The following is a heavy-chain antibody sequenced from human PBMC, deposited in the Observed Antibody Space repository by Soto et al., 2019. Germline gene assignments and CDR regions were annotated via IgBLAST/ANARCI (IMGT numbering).Heavy chain of an antibody. J-gene: IGHJ3*02. CDR1: GYSFTSYW. V-gene: IGHV5-51*01. CDR3: ATSDYVWGSYRYTWAFDI. Sequence: PGESLKISCKGSGYSFTSYWIGWVRQMPGKGLEWMGIIYPGDSDTRYSPSFQGQVTISADKSISTAYLQWSSLKASDTAMYYCATSDYVWGSYRYTWAFDIWGQGTMLTVSS. CDR2: IYPGDSDT. D-gene: IGHD3-16*02.